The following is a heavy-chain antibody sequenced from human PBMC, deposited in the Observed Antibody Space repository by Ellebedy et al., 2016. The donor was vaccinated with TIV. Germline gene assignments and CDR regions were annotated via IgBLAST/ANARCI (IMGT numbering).Heavy chain of an antibody. CDR2: INTAGGAT. J-gene: IGHJ4*02. D-gene: IGHD4-11*01. Sequence: AASVKVSCNASGYSFMSYYIHWVRQAPGQGLEWVALINTAGGATSYAQRFMGRVTVTRDTSTSTVYMELSSLRSDDAAVYYCARGDSQKLLYYFDYWGQGTPVTVSS. CDR3: ARGDSQKLLYYFDY. V-gene: IGHV1-46*01. CDR1: GYSFMSYY.